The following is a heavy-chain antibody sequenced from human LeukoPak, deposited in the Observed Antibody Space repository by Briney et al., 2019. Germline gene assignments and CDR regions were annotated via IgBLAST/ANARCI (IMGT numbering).Heavy chain of an antibody. CDR3: AKRPSDYGDYVSYFDY. D-gene: IGHD4-17*01. Sequence: PGGSLRLSCAASGLSFISYGMHWVRQAPGKGLEWVGVISDDGRSKDYADSVKGRFTISRDNSKDTLYLQMNSLRAEDTAVYYCAKRPSDYGDYVSYFDYWGQGTPVTVSS. CDR1: GLSFISYG. CDR2: ISDDGRSK. J-gene: IGHJ4*02. V-gene: IGHV3-30*18.